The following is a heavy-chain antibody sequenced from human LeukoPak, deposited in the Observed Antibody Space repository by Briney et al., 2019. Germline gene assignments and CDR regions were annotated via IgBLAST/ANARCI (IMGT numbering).Heavy chain of an antibody. Sequence: SETLSLTCAVYGGSFSGYYWSWIRQPPGKGLEWIGEINHSGSTNYSSTLKSRVTISVVTSKNQFSLKLSSVTAADTTVYYCARGRGYSYGSGPLLGYWGQGTLVTVSS. CDR1: GGSFSGYY. CDR3: ARGRGYSYGSGPLLGY. CDR2: INHSGST. V-gene: IGHV4-34*01. D-gene: IGHD5-18*01. J-gene: IGHJ4*02.